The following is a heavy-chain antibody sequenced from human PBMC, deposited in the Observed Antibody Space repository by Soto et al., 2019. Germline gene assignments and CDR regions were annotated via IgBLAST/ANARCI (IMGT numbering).Heavy chain of an antibody. J-gene: IGHJ6*02. D-gene: IGHD3-3*01. CDR3: ARDQMAIFGVVTAGMDV. V-gene: IGHV1-69*13. Sequence: SVNVSCKASGGTFSSYAISWVRQAPGQGLEWMGGIIPIFGTANYAQKFQGRVTITADESTSTAYMELSSLRSEDTAVYYCARDQMAIFGVVTAGMDVWGQGTTVTVSS. CDR2: IIPIFGTA. CDR1: GGTFSSYA.